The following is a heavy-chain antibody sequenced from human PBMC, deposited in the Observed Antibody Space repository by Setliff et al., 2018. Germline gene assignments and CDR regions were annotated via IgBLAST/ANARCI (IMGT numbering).Heavy chain of an antibody. J-gene: IGHJ5*02. Sequence: PSETLSLTCTVSGGSISSSSHYWSWIRQPPGKGLEWIGSIYYSGSTNYNPSLKSRVTISVDTSKNQFSLKLSSVTAADTAVYYCARDRDYYDSSGYSYNWFDPWGQGTLVTVSS. CDR1: GGSISSSSHY. CDR3: ARDRDYYDSSGYSYNWFDP. CDR2: IYYSGST. D-gene: IGHD3-22*01. V-gene: IGHV4-61*01.